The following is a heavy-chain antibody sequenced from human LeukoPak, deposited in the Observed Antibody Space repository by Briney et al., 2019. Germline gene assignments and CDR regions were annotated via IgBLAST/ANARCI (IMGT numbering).Heavy chain of an antibody. D-gene: IGHD5-12*01. CDR2: IYWDDDK. V-gene: IGHV2-5*02. J-gene: IGHJ4*02. Sequence: SGPTLVNLTQTLTLTCTFSGFSLSTSGVGVGWIRQPPGKALEWLALIYWDDDKRYSPSLKSRLTITKDTSKNQVVLTMTNMDPVDTATYYCARIPREWLRLYYFDYWGQGTLVTVSS. CDR1: GFSLSTSGVG. CDR3: ARIPREWLRLYYFDY.